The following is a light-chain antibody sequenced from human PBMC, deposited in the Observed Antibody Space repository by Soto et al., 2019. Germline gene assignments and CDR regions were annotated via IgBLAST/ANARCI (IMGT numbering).Light chain of an antibody. J-gene: IGKJ1*01. V-gene: IGKV3-15*01. CDR1: QSVKTF. CDR3: QQYNSYSWT. Sequence: EIVLTQSPATLSLSPGERATLSCRASQSVKTFLVWYQQRPGQAPRLLIYATSNRATGIPARFSGSGSGTEFTLTISSLQSEDFAVYYCQQYNSYSWTFGQGTKVDNK. CDR2: ATS.